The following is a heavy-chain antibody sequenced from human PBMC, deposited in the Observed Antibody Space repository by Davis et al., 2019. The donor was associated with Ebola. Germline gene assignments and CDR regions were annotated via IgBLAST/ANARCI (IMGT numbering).Heavy chain of an antibody. V-gene: IGHV1-18*01. J-gene: IGHJ6*04. CDR1: GYTFTSYG. CDR3: ARGWFGELVYNYGMDV. CDR2: ISAYNGNT. Sequence: AASVKVSCKASGYTFTSYGISWVRQAPGQGLEWMGWISAYNGNTNYAQKLQGRVTMTTDTSTSTAYMELRSLRSDDTAVYYCARGWFGELVYNYGMDVWGKGTTVTVSS. D-gene: IGHD3-10*01.